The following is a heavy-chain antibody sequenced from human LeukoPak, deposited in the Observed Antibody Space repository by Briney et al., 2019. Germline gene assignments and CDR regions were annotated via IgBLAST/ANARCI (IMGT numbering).Heavy chain of an antibody. V-gene: IGHV3-30*04. CDR2: ISYDGSNK. Sequence: PGRALRLSCAASGFTSSRYAMHWVRQAPGKGVEGVAVISYDGSNKYYADSVKGRFTISRDNAKKTLYVEMNSLRAEDTAVYYCARDKWVYATSTSLFCYWGPGTLVTVSS. J-gene: IGHJ4*02. CDR1: GFTSSRYA. D-gene: IGHD2-8*01. CDR3: ARDKWVYATSTSLFCY.